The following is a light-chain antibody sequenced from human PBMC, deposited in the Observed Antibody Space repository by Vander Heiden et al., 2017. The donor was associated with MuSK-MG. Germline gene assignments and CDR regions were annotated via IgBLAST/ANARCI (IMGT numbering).Light chain of an antibody. Sequence: STFLIYATSSRATGIPDRFSGSGSGTDFTLTITTLEAEDFAVYYCQQYRSSPLTFGGGTKVEIK. CDR2: ATS. V-gene: IGKV3-20*01. CDR3: QQYRSSPLT. J-gene: IGKJ4*01.